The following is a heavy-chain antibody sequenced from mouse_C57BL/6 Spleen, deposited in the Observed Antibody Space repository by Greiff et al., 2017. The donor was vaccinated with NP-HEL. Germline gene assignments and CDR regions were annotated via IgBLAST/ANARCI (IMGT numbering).Heavy chain of an antibody. Sequence: QVQLQQPGAELVKPGASVKLSCKASGYTFTSSWMHWVKQRPGRGLEWIGRIDPNSGGTKYNEKFKSKATLTVDKPSSTAYTQLSSLTSEDSAVYDCARSSTGTWFAYWGQGTLVTVSA. J-gene: IGHJ3*01. D-gene: IGHD4-1*02. V-gene: IGHV1-72*01. CDR3: ARSSTGTWFAY. CDR2: IDPNSGGT. CDR1: GYTFTSSW.